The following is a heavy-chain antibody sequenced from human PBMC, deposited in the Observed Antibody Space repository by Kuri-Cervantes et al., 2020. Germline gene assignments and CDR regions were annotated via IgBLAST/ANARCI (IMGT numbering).Heavy chain of an antibody. CDR2: IYYSGST. Sequence: SETLSLTCTVSGYSISSGYYWGWIRQPPGKGLEWIGYIYYSGSTNYDPSLKSRVTISVDTSKNQFSLKLSSVTAADAAVYYCASTVAAAGQDWFDPWGQGTLVTVSS. CDR1: GYSISSGYY. V-gene: IGHV4-38-2*02. J-gene: IGHJ5*02. D-gene: IGHD6-13*01. CDR3: ASTVAAAGQDWFDP.